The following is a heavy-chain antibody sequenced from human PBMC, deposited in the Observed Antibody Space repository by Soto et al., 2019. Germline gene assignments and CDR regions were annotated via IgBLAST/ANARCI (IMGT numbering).Heavy chain of an antibody. D-gene: IGHD4-4*01. V-gene: IGHV3-23*01. CDR1: GFTSSSYA. CDR2: ISGSGGST. Sequence: GGSLRLSCSASGFTSSSYAMSWVRQAPGKGLEWVSAISGSGGSTYYADSVKGRFTISRDNSKNTLYLQMNSLRAEDTAVYYCAKDTIELTTVVPFDYWGQGTQVTVSS. CDR3: AKDTIELTTVVPFDY. J-gene: IGHJ4*02.